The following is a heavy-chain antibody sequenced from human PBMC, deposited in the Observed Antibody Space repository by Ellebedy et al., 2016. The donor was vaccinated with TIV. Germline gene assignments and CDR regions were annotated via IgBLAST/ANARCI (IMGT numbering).Heavy chain of an antibody. D-gene: IGHD4-17*01. CDR2: ISHDGSTK. Sequence: GESLKISCAASEFTFSYYAMHWVRQAPGKGLEWVAVISHDGSTKYYADSVKARFTISRDNSKNTLYLQMNSLKIEDTAVYYCTGWRSGDPTWGQGTLVTVSS. J-gene: IGHJ5*02. CDR1: EFTFSYYA. CDR3: TGWRSGDPT. V-gene: IGHV3-30-3*01.